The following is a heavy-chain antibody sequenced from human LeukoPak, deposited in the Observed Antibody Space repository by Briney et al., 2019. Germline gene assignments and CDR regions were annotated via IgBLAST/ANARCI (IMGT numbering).Heavy chain of an antibody. CDR2: IYYSGST. CDR3: ARGPLRMAWLRSRYYYYMDV. V-gene: IGHV4-39*07. Sequence: PSETLSLTCTVSGGSISSSSYYWGWIRQPPGKGLEWIGSIYYSGSTYYNPSLKSRVTISVDTSKNQFSLKLSSVTAADTAVYYCARGPLRMAWLRSRYYYYMDVWGKGTTVTVSS. D-gene: IGHD5-12*01. CDR1: GGSISSSSYY. J-gene: IGHJ6*03.